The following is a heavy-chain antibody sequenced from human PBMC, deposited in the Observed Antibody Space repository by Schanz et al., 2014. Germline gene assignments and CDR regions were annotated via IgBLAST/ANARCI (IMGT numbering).Heavy chain of an antibody. CDR1: GLIFSTYT. D-gene: IGHD2-15*01. CDR2: ISSTSSYI. J-gene: IGHJ6*03. V-gene: IGHV3-21*01. CDR3: ARDAVALVPEYFMDV. Sequence: VQLVESGGGLVKPGGSLRLSCTTSGLIFSTYTLNWVRQAPGKGLEWVSSISSTSSYIFYADSVKGRFTISRDNSMNTLHLQMDGLRVEDTAVYYCARDAVALVPEYFMDVWGKGTPVTVAS.